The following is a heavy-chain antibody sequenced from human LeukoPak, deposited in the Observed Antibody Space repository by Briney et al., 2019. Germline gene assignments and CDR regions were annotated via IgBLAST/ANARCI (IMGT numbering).Heavy chain of an antibody. CDR1: GFTFSVYG. D-gene: IGHD5-24*01. CDR2: IWYDGSNK. Sequence: PGRSLRLSCAACGFTFSVYGMHWVRQAPGKGLGWVAVIWYDGSNKYYADSVKGRFTISRDNFKNTLYLQMNSLRAEDTAVYYCAKEKEMATTDWGQGTLVTVSS. V-gene: IGHV3-33*06. CDR3: AKEKEMATTD. J-gene: IGHJ4*02.